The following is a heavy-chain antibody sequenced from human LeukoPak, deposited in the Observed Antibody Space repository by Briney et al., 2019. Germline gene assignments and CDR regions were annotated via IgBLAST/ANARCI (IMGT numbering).Heavy chain of an antibody. CDR1: GFTFSDAW. Sequence: GGSLRLSCAASGFTFSDAWMSWVRQAPGKGREWVGRIKSKTDGGTTDYAAPVKGRFTISRDDSKNTLYLQMNSLKTEDTAVYYCTTDGEYSNYGAEAFDIWGQGTMVTVSS. J-gene: IGHJ3*02. V-gene: IGHV3-15*01. D-gene: IGHD4-11*01. CDR3: TTDGEYSNYGAEAFDI. CDR2: IKSKTDGGTT.